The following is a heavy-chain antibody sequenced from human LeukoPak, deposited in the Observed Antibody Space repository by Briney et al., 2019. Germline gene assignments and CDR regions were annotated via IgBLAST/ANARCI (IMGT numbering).Heavy chain of an antibody. CDR1: GGSISSYY. CDR3: ARESYSYQALTYYYYYMDV. Sequence: PSETLSLTCTVSGGSISSYYWSWIRQPAGKGLEWIGRIYTSGSTNYNPSLKSRVTMSVDTSKNQFSLKLSSVTAADTAVYYCARESYSYQALTYYYYYMDVWGKGTTVTISS. D-gene: IGHD1-26*01. CDR2: IYTSGST. V-gene: IGHV4-4*07. J-gene: IGHJ6*03.